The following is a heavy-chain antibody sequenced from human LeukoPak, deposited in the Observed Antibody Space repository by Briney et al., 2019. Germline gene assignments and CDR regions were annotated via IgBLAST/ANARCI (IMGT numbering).Heavy chain of an antibody. J-gene: IGHJ4*02. V-gene: IGHV4-59*08. Sequence: PSETLSLTCTVSGGSIGSYYWSWIRQPPGKGLEWIGYIYYSGSTNYNPSLKSRVTISVDTSKNQFSLKLSSVTAADTAVYYCARRGSGWPTGHFDYWGQGTLVTVSS. CDR2: IYYSGST. CDR1: GGSIGSYY. CDR3: ARRGSGWPTGHFDY. D-gene: IGHD6-19*01.